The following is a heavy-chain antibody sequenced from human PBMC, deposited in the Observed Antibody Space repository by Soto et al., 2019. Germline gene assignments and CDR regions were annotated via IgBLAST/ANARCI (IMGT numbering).Heavy chain of an antibody. J-gene: IGHJ1*01. CDR1: GYNFASYA. V-gene: IGHV1-3*01. CDR3: ARDLDGRYYTEDFQL. Sequence: QVQLVQSGAEVKKPGASVKVSCKASGYNFASYALHWVRQAPGQRLEWMGWINAGNGNTKYSQTLQGSVTITRDTSARTVCLALRSLRSEDTAMYYCARDLDGRYYTEDFQLWGQGTPVSVSS. D-gene: IGHD3-10*01. CDR2: INAGNGNT.